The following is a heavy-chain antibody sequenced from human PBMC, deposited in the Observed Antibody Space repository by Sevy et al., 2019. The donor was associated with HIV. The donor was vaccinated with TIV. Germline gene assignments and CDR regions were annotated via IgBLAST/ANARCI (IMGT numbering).Heavy chain of an antibody. D-gene: IGHD6-13*01. V-gene: IGHV3-21*01. CDR1: GFTFHSYF. J-gene: IGHJ4*01. CDR2: IGRSNSHI. CDR3: VRDGGYSIKWYPLY. Sequence: GGSLRLSCAASGFTFHSYFINWVRQAPGKGLEWVSSIGRSNSHIYYADSVKGRFTISRDNAKNAVFLQMTSLRAEDTAVYYCVRDGGYSIKWYPLYWGQGTLVTVSS.